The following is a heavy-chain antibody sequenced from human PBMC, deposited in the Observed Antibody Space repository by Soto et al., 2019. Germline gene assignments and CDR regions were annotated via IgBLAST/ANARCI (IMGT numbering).Heavy chain of an antibody. CDR2: INHSGST. J-gene: IGHJ4*02. D-gene: IGHD4-17*01. V-gene: IGHV4-34*01. Sequence: SETLSLTCAVYGGSFSGYYWTWIRQPPGTGLEWIGEINHSGSTNYNPPLKSRVTISVDTSKNQFSLKLSSVTAADTAVYYCARGVGLFVGVYGDYVDYWGQGTLVTVSS. CDR1: GGSFSGYY. CDR3: ARGVGLFVGVYGDYVDY.